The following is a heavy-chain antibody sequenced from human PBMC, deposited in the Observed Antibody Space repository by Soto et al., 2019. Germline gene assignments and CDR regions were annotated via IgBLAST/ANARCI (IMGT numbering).Heavy chain of an antibody. D-gene: IGHD1-26*01. CDR3: GRGWGYAFDI. CDR1: GGSISSYY. CDR2: IYYSGST. V-gene: IGHV4-59*08. J-gene: IGHJ3*02. Sequence: SETLSLTCTVSGGSISSYYWSWIRQPPGKGLEWIGYIYYSGSTNYNPSLKSRVTISVDTSKNQFSLELSSVTAADTAVYYCGRGWGYAFDIWGQGTMVTVSS.